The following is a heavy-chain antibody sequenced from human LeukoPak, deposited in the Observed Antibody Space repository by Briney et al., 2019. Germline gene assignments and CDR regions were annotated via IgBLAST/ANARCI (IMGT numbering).Heavy chain of an antibody. Sequence: GGTLRLSCVASGFTFSRFEMNWVRQAPGKGLEWISHISTGTYIAYTDSVKGRFTISRDNAKNSLFLQMNSLRAEDTAVYYCTREQDREASATVVGDYWGQGTLVTVSS. D-gene: IGHD4-23*01. CDR2: ISTGTYI. CDR1: GFTFSRFE. V-gene: IGHV3-48*03. CDR3: TREQDREASATVVGDY. J-gene: IGHJ4*02.